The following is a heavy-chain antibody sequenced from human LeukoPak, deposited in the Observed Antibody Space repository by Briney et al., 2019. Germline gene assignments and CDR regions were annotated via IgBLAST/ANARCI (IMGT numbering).Heavy chain of an antibody. J-gene: IGHJ5*02. CDR1: GASLSFTSHS. CDR3: ARLPTGFPNWFDT. Sequence: PSETLSLTCTVSGASLSFTSHSWGWVRQPPGKGLEWMATFHSSGSTFYNPSLQSRVTISADTSKSQFSLNLSSVTAADTAVYYCARLPTGFPNWFDTWGQGTLVTVSS. V-gene: IGHV4-39*01. CDR2: FHSSGST. D-gene: IGHD4-17*01.